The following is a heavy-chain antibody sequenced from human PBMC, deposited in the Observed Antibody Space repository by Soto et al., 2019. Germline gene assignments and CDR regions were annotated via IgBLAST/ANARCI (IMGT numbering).Heavy chain of an antibody. CDR1: GGSFSGYY. D-gene: IGHD2-21*01. J-gene: IGHJ4*02. V-gene: IGHV4-34*01. CDR2: INHSGST. Sequence: SETLSLTCAVYGGSFSGYYWSWIRQPPGKGLEWIGEINHSGSTNYNPSLKSRVTISVDTSKNQFSLKLSSVTAADTAVYYCARSISDGYIQSNFDYWGQGTLVTVSS. CDR3: ARSISDGYIQSNFDY.